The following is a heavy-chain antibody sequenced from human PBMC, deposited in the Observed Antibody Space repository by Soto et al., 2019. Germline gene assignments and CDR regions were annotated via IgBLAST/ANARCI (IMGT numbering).Heavy chain of an antibody. CDR1: GGTFSSYA. J-gene: IGHJ3*02. V-gene: IGHV1-69*01. D-gene: IGHD3-9*01. CDR2: IIPIFGTA. CDR3: ARDRVRGYDILTGPRGYDAFDI. Sequence: QVQLVQSGAEVKKPGSSVKVSCKASGGTFSSYAISWVRQAPGQGLEWMGGIIPIFGTANYAQKFQGRVKITADESTSTAYMELSSLRCEDTAVYYCARDRVRGYDILTGPRGYDAFDIWGQGTMVTVSS.